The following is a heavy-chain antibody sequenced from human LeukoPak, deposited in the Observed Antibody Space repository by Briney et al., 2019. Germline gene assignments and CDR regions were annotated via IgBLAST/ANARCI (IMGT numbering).Heavy chain of an antibody. V-gene: IGHV4-59*01. CDR2: IYYSGST. CDR3: ARSRITIFGVVTGFDP. J-gene: IGHJ5*02. D-gene: IGHD3-3*01. Sequence: NPSENLSLNCTVSGGSISSYYWSWIRQPPGKGLEWIGYIYYSGSTNYNPSLKSRVTISVDTSKNQFSLKLSSVTAADTAVYYCARSRITIFGVVTGFDPWGQGTLVTVSS. CDR1: GGSISSYY.